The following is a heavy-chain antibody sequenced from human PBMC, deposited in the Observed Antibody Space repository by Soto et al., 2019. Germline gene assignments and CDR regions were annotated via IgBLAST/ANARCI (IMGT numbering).Heavy chain of an antibody. CDR1: GFTFSDYY. D-gene: IGHD2-15*01. CDR2: ISSSGTGI. J-gene: IGHJ3*02. V-gene: IGHV3-11*01. Sequence: GGSLRICCAASGFTFSDYYMTWIRQAPGKGLDWVSYISSSGTGIYYADSMKGRFTISRDNAKKSLYLQMSSLRAEDTAVYYCAREYSDAFDIWGQGTLVTVSS. CDR3: AREYSDAFDI.